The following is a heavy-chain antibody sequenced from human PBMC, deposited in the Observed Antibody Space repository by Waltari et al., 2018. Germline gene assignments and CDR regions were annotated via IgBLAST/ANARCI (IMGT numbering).Heavy chain of an antibody. J-gene: IGHJ4*02. Sequence: EVQLVESGGGLVQPGGSLRLSCGASGFTLTSYWMHWVRQAPGKGPVWVSRIKGDGSSPTYVDSVKGRFTISTDSAQNTMYLQMNSLRVDDTAVYYCARDHTYRIDYWGQGTPVTVSS. V-gene: IGHV3-74*01. CDR1: GFTLTSYW. CDR3: ARDHTYRIDY. CDR2: IKGDGSSP.